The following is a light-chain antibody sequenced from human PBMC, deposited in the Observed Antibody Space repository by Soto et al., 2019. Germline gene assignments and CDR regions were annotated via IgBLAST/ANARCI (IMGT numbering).Light chain of an antibody. CDR3: MKGLQTPLT. CDR1: QSLLNWNGYNY. J-gene: IGKJ4*01. CDR2: VGS. V-gene: IGKV2-28*01. Sequence: DIVMTQSPLSLAVTPGEPASISCRSSQSLLNWNGYNYLDWYLQKPGLSPQLLMYVGSSRACGVPGRFSDSGSGTDFTLKISRVEAEDVGVHYCMKGLQTPLTFGGRTTVEI.